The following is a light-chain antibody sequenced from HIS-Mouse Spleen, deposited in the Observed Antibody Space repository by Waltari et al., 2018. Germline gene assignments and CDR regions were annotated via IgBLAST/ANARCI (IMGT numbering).Light chain of an antibody. V-gene: IGLV3-1*01. Sequence: SYELTQPPSVSVSPGQTASITCSGDTLGDKYAFWYQQKPGQSPVLVIYQDSKRPSGIPERFSGSNSGNTATLTISGTQAMDEADYYCQAWDSSTVVFGGGTKLTVL. CDR3: QAWDSSTVV. CDR2: QDS. CDR1: TLGDKY. J-gene: IGLJ2*01.